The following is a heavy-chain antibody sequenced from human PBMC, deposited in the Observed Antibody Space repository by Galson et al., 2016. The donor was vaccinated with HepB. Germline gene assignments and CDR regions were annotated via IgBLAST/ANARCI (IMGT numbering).Heavy chain of an antibody. D-gene: IGHD2-15*01. J-gene: IGHJ2*01. CDR3: ARRVEYCGGGRCSPWYFDA. Sequence: SETLSLTCTVSGASVSDYYWNWIRQSPGKGLEWIGIVYNSGHTYYNPSLESRVTISLDTSKNQFFLDLSSLTAADTAVYYCARRVEYCGGGRCSPWYFDAWGRGTLVTVSP. V-gene: IGHV4-59*02. CDR2: VYNSGHT. CDR1: GASVSDYY.